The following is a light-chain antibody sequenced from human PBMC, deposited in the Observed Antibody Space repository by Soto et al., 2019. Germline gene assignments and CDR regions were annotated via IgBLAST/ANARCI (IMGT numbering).Light chain of an antibody. Sequence: QSVLTQHASVSGSPGQSITISCTGTSRDVGGYHYVSWYQQHPGKAPKLMIYEVSNRPSGVSNRFSGSKSGNTASLTISGLQAEDEADYYCRSYTSSSTLVVFGGGTKLTVL. CDR1: SRDVGGYHY. CDR2: EVS. V-gene: IGLV2-14*01. J-gene: IGLJ2*01. CDR3: RSYTSSSTLVV.